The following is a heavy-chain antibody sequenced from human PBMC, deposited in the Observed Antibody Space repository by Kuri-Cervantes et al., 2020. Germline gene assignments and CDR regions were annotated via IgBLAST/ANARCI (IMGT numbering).Heavy chain of an antibody. CDR2: INWNGGST. J-gene: IGHJ5*02. Sequence: GESLKISCAASGFTFDDYGMSWVRQAPGKGLEWVSGINWNGGSTGYADSVKGRFTISRDNSKNTLYLQMNSLRAEDTAVYYCAKSIRGVRGVIIGWFDPWGQGTLVTVSS. D-gene: IGHD3-10*01. CDR3: AKSIRGVRGVIIGWFDP. V-gene: IGHV3-20*04. CDR1: GFTFDDYG.